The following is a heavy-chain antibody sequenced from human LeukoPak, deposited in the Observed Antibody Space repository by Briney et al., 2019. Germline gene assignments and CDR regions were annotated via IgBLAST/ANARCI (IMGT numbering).Heavy chain of an antibody. V-gene: IGHV3-33*01. D-gene: IGHD1-1*01. CDR3: ARWGGTRQYYFDY. J-gene: IGHJ4*02. Sequence: GGSLRLSCAVSGFIFSDYGFHWVRQAPGKGIEWVAVTRFDGSIKQYADSVKGRFTISGDDSKNTLYLQMNFLKSEDTAVYYCARWGGTRQYYFDYWGQGTLVTVSS. CDR2: TRFDGSIK. CDR1: GFIFSDYG.